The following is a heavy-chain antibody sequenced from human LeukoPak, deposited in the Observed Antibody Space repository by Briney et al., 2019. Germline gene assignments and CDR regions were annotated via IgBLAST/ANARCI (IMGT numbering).Heavy chain of an antibody. CDR2: IYHSGST. CDR1: GYSISSGYY. CDR3: ARDVYSNYAWFDP. J-gene: IGHJ5*02. Sequence: PSETLSLTCAVSGYSISSGYYWGWIRQPPGKGLEWIGSIYHSGSTYYNPSLKSRVTISVDTSKNQFSLKLSSVTAADTAVYYCARDVYSNYAWFDPWGQGTLVTVSS. V-gene: IGHV4-38-2*02. D-gene: IGHD4-11*01.